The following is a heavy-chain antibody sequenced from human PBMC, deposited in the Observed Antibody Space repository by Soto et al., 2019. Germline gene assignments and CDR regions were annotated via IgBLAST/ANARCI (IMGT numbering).Heavy chain of an antibody. J-gene: IGHJ6*02. D-gene: IGHD6-13*01. CDR1: GGTFSSYA. CDR2: IIPIFGTA. Sequence: SVKVSCKASGGTFSSYAISWVRQAPGQGLEWMGGIIPIFGTANYAQKFQGRVTITAEESTSTAYMELSSLRSEDTAVYYCASLFVDSSPALRYYGLDVWGQGTTVTVSS. CDR3: ASLFVDSSPALRYYGLDV. V-gene: IGHV1-69*13.